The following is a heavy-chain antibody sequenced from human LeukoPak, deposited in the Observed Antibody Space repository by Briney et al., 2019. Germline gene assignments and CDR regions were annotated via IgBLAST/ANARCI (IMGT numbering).Heavy chain of an antibody. CDR1: YTFTXXX. V-gene: IGHV7-4-1*02. CDR3: ASLLGY. J-gene: IGHJ4*02. Sequence: YTFTXXXMNXXXQAPGQGLEWMGWINTNTGNPTYAQGFTGRFVFSLDTSVSTAYLQISSLKAEDTAVYYCASLLGYWGQGTLVTVSS. CDR2: INTNTGNP. D-gene: IGHD1-26*01.